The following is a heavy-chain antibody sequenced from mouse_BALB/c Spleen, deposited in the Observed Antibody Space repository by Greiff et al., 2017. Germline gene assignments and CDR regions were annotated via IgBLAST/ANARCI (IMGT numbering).Heavy chain of an antibody. V-gene: IGHV1-9*01. CDR1: GYTFSSYW. Sequence: VQLQESGAELMKPGASVKISCKATGYTFSSYWIEWVKQRPGHGLEWIGEILPGSGSTNYNEKFKGKATFTADTSSNTAYMQLSSLTSEDSAVYYCARRDRRTLFAYWGQGTLVTVSA. CDR2: ILPGSGST. CDR3: ARRDRRTLFAY. D-gene: IGHD3-2*01. J-gene: IGHJ3*01.